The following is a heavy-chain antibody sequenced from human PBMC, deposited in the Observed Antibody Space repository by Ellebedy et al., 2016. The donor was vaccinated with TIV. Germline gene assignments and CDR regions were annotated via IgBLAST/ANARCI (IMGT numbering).Heavy chain of an antibody. D-gene: IGHD2-21*02. CDR1: GGSISNYY. Sequence: MPSETLSLTCSVSGGSISNYYWGWIRQPPGTGLEWIGYIYYTGSTDYNPSLRSRVTISADTSKNQFSLKMHSVTASDTAVYYCARYRRCGGDCFDAFDIWGQGTLVTVSS. J-gene: IGHJ3*02. V-gene: IGHV4-59*01. CDR2: IYYTGST. CDR3: ARYRRCGGDCFDAFDI.